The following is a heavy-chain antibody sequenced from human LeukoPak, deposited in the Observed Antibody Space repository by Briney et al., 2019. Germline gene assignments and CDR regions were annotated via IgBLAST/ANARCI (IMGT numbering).Heavy chain of an antibody. J-gene: IGHJ4*02. CDR3: ARRGRNSSGWQDYL. D-gene: IGHD6-25*01. V-gene: IGHV4-59*07. CDR2: IYHTGST. Sequence: PSDTLSLTCTVSGGSISSYDWSWIRQPPGKGLEGVANIYHTGSTNYNPSLSSPVTISIDTAKNKFSLKLTSVPDADTAVYYCARRGRNSSGWQDYLWGQGTLVTVSS. CDR1: GGSISSYD.